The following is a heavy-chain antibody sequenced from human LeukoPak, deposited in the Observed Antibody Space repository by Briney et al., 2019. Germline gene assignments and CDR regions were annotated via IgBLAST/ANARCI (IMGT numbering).Heavy chain of an antibody. Sequence: SETLSLPCTVSGGSISSSSYYWGWIRQPPGKGLEWIGSIYYSGSTYYNPSLKSRVTISVDTSKNQFSLKLSSVTAADTAVYYCAKNKGYGDPFPDFDYWGQGTLVTVSS. V-gene: IGHV4-39*01. CDR3: AKNKGYGDPFPDFDY. CDR1: GGSISSSSYY. CDR2: IYYSGST. D-gene: IGHD4-17*01. J-gene: IGHJ4*02.